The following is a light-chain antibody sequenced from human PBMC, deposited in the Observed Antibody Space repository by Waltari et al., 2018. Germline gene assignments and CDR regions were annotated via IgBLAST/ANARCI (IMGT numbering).Light chain of an antibody. CDR1: KLGEKY. V-gene: IGLV3-1*01. Sequence: SYEVTQPPSVSVSPGQTANIPCSGDKLGEKYVCWYRQKAGQSPLLVIYKDNKRPSGLPERFSGSNSGNTATLTISGTQAIDEADYYCQAWDSSHMIFGGGTKLTVL. CDR2: KDN. CDR3: QAWDSSHMI. J-gene: IGLJ2*01.